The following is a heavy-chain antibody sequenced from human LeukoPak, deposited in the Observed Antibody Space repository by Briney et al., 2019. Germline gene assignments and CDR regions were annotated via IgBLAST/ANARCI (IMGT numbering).Heavy chain of an antibody. CDR1: GGSFSGYY. CDR3: ATIFGGSSRGFDY. D-gene: IGHD2-15*01. V-gene: IGHV4-34*01. J-gene: IGHJ4*02. CDR2: INHSGST. Sequence: SETLSLTCAVYGGSFSGYYRSWIRQPPGKGLEWIGEINHSGSTNYNPSLKSRVTISVDTSKNQFSLKLSSVTAADTAVYYCATIFGGSSRGFDYWGQGTLVTVSS.